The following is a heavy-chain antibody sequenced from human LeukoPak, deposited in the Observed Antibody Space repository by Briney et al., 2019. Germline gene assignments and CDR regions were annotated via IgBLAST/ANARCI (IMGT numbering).Heavy chain of an antibody. Sequence: SETLSLTCSVSGGSISGYHWNWIRQSPGKGLQWIANIFYTGNADYNPSLRSRVAISLDTSKNKVSLILTSVTVADTAIYYCARRTYCSGGRCYGEYWFDPWGPGILVTVSS. CDR1: GGSISGYH. J-gene: IGHJ5*02. V-gene: IGHV4-59*08. D-gene: IGHD2-15*01. CDR3: ARRTYCSGGRCYGEYWFDP. CDR2: IFYTGNA.